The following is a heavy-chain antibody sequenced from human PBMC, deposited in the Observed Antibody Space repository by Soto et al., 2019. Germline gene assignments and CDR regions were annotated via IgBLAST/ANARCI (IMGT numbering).Heavy chain of an antibody. CDR3: ARFGHPQRKDYYGMDV. CDR2: IYPGDSAT. V-gene: IGHV5-51*01. Sequence: PGESLKISCKGSGYSFTSYWIGWVRQMPGKGLEWMGIIYPGDSATRYSPSFQGQVTISADKSISTAYLQWSSLKASDTAMYYCARFGHPQRKDYYGMDVWGQGTTVTVSS. D-gene: IGHD2-2*01. J-gene: IGHJ6*02. CDR1: GYSFTSYW.